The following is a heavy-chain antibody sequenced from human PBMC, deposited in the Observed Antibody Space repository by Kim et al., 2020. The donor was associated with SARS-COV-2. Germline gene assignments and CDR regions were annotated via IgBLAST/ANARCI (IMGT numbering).Heavy chain of an antibody. CDR3: TREVGTSFTGGTCDAL. D-gene: IGHD2-8*02. V-gene: IGHV3-13*01. Sequence: GGSLRLSCTASGFTFSNHYMRWVRQVTGGRLEWVSSIDTGGVTIHAGSVMGRFTISRDNARNYVYLQMINLVAGDTAVYYCTREVGTSFTGGTCDAL. CDR1: GFTFSNHY. J-gene: IGHJ3*01. CDR2: IDTGGVT.